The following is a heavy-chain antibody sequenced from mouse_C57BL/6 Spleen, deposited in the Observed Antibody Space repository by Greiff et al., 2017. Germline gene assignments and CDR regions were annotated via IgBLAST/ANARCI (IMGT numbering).Heavy chain of an antibody. CDR3: ARYYSIAMDY. CDR2: ISSGSSTI. CDR1: GFTFSDYG. V-gene: IGHV5-17*01. D-gene: IGHD2-5*01. Sequence: EVKLEESGGGLVKPGGSLKLSCAASGFTFSDYGMHWVRQAPEKGLEWVAYISSGSSTIYYADTVKGRFTISRDNAKNTLFLQMTSLRSEDTAMYYCARYYSIAMDYWGQGTSVTVSS. J-gene: IGHJ4*01.